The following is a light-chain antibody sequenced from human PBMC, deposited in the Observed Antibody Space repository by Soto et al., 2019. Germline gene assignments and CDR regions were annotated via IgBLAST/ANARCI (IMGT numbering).Light chain of an antibody. CDR3: QQRSTWPT. CDR2: DAY. J-gene: IGKJ3*01. Sequence: EIVLTQSPATLSLSPGERATLSCRASQSVDTYLAWYQQKPGQAPRLLIYDAYNRATGIPARFSGSGSGTDFTLSISSLEPEDFVVYYCQQRSTWPTFGPGTKLDIK. CDR1: QSVDTY. V-gene: IGKV3-11*01.